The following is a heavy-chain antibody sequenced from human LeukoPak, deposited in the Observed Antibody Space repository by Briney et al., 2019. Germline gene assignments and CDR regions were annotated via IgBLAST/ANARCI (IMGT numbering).Heavy chain of an antibody. V-gene: IGHV3-11*04. J-gene: IGHJ4*02. CDR2: ISSSGSTI. D-gene: IGHD3-22*01. Sequence: ISSSGSTIYYADSVKGRFTISRDNAKNSLYLQMNSLRAEDTAVYYCARGGGDSSGYIPMGYWGQGTLVTVSS. CDR3: ARGGGDSSGYIPMGY.